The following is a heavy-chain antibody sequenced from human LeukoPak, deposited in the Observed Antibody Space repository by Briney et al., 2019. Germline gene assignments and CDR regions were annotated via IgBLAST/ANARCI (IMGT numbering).Heavy chain of an antibody. CDR2: VTASSNYI. CDR1: GFTFSSYS. D-gene: IGHD2-2*01. J-gene: IGHJ5*02. V-gene: IGHV3-21*01. CDR3: ARGLKPTRLFVFDP. Sequence: GGSLRLSCEVSGFTFSSYSMSWVRQAPGKGPEWVSSVTASSNYIYYADSVKGRFTISRDNAKNSPYLQMNSLRVEDTAVYYCARGLKPTRLFVFDPWGQGTLVTVSS.